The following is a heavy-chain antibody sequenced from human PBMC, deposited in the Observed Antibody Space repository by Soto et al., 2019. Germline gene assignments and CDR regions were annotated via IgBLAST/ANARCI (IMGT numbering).Heavy chain of an antibody. J-gene: IGHJ4*02. V-gene: IGHV1-69*04. D-gene: IGHD6-13*01. CDR3: ARDSLVGFDY. CDR1: GGTFSSYT. CDR2: IIPILGIA. Sequence: GASVKVSGTASGGTFSSYTISCVRQAPGQGLEWMGRIIPILGIANYAQKFQGRVTITADKSTSTAYMELSSLRSEDTAVYYCARDSLVGFDYWGQGTLVTVSS.